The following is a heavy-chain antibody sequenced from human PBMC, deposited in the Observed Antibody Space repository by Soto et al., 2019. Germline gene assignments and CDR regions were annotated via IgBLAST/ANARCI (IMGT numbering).Heavy chain of an antibody. CDR1: GGSVSIDY. CDR3: ATMAELVYCRSTSCFDY. V-gene: IGHV4-59*06. Sequence: PSETLSLTCTVSGGSVSIDYWSWIRQPPGKGLEWIGYMYYSGSSYYNPSPKRRVTISVDTSKNQFSLKLSSVTAADTAVYCCATMAELVYCRSTSCFDYWGQGTLVTVSS. J-gene: IGHJ4*02. CDR2: MYYSGSS. D-gene: IGHD2-2*01.